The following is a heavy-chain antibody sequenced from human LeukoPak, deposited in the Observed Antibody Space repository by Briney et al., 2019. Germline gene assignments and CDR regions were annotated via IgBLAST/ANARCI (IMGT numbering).Heavy chain of an antibody. CDR1: DDSISTNSYY. CDR3: TRGGDPYKVGNF. Sequence: SETLSLTCTVSDDSISTNSYYWSWIRQPPGRGLECIGTLHFSGTPYYSPSLNSRISISVDTSKKQFSLKLRSVTATDTAVYYCTRGGDPYKVGNFWGQGTLVTVSS. V-gene: IGHV4-39*01. J-gene: IGHJ4*02. CDR2: LHFSGTP. D-gene: IGHD2-21*01.